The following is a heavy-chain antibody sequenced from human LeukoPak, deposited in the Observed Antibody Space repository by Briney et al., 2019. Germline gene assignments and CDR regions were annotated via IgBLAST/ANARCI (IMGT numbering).Heavy chain of an antibody. Sequence: ASVKVSCKASGYTFTSYAMHWVRQAPGQRLEWMGWINAGNGNTKYSQKFQGRVTITRDTSASTAYMELGSLRSEDTAVYYCARVSVGAVAGTDAGDFDYWGQGTLVTVSS. CDR2: INAGNGNT. D-gene: IGHD6-19*01. V-gene: IGHV1-3*01. J-gene: IGHJ4*02. CDR1: GYTFTSYA. CDR3: ARVSVGAVAGTDAGDFDY.